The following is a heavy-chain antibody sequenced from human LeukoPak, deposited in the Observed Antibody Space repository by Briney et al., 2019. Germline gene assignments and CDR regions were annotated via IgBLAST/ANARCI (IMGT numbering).Heavy chain of an antibody. D-gene: IGHD4-11*01. CDR1: GYSFTGYY. CDR2: INPNSGGT. V-gene: IGHV1-2*02. CDR3: ARVLTTVTTFGFGYYYGMDV. Sequence: APVKVFCKASGYSFTGYYMHWVRQATGQGLEGMGWINPNSGGTNDAQNFQGTVTKTRDTSISTAYMELSRLTSDDTAVYYCARVLTTVTTFGFGYYYGMDVWGQGTTVTVSS. J-gene: IGHJ6*02.